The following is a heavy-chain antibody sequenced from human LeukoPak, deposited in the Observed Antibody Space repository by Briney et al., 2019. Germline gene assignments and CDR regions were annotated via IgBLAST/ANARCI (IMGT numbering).Heavy chain of an antibody. V-gene: IGHV4-59*01. CDR2: IYYSGST. CDR1: GGSIGSYY. CDR3: ARDRSDGSGYYGYYFDY. Sequence: SETLSLTCIVSGGSIGSYYWSWIRQPPGKGLEWIGHIYYSGSTDYNPSLRSRVTISVDTSKNQFSLRLSSVTAADTAVYYRARDRSDGSGYYGYYFDYWGQGTLVSVSS. J-gene: IGHJ4*02. D-gene: IGHD3-22*01.